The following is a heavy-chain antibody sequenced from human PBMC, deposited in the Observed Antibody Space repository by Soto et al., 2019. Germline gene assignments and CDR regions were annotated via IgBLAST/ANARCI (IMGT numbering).Heavy chain of an antibody. V-gene: IGHV1-2*04. D-gene: IGHD5-12*01. CDR1: GYTFTGYY. Sequence: EASVKVSCKASGYTFTGYYIHWVRQAPGQGLEWMGWINPNSGATKYAQKFQGWVAMTRDTSISTVYMELSRLKSDDTAVYYCARGEEWLRLGFYYYYGMDVWGQGTTVTVSS. CDR3: ARGEEWLRLGFYYYYGMDV. J-gene: IGHJ6*02. CDR2: INPNSGAT.